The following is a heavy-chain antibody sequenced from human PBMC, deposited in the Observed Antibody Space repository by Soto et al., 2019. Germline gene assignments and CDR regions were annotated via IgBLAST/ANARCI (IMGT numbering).Heavy chain of an antibody. D-gene: IGHD6-13*01. Sequence: QVQLVQSGAEVKKPGASVKVSCKASGYTFTSYYMHWVRQAPGQGLEWMGIINPSGGSTSYAQKFQGRVTMTRDTSTITVYMELSSLRSEDTAVYYCAREVGLSSRVYYFDYWGQGTLVTVSS. CDR2: INPSGGST. V-gene: IGHV1-46*03. CDR3: AREVGLSSRVYYFDY. CDR1: GYTFTSYY. J-gene: IGHJ4*02.